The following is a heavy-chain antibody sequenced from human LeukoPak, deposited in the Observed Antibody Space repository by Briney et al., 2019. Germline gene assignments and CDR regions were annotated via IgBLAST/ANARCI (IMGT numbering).Heavy chain of an antibody. CDR3: ANGDPGPADHPMNDYYYSLDV. V-gene: IGHV3-30*18. J-gene: IGHJ6*02. Sequence: PGTSLRLSCAASGFTFGSYGMHWVRQAPGKGLEWVAFISYDGNTKYYSGSAKGRFTISRDNSKNTLYLQMNCLRPEDTAVYYCANGDPGPADHPMNDYYYSLDVWGQGTTVIVSS. D-gene: IGHD2-2*01. CDR2: ISYDGNTK. CDR1: GFTFGSYG.